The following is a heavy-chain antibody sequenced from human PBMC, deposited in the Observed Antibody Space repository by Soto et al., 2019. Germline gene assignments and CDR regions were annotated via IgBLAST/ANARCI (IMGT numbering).Heavy chain of an antibody. CDR2: IIPIFGTA. J-gene: IGHJ6*02. D-gene: IGHD3-10*01. Sequence: SVKVSCKSSGGTFSSYAISWVRQAPGQGLEWMGGIIPIFGTANYAQKFQGRVTITADKSTSTAYMELSSLRSEDTAVYYCARDPGSLKSLWFGELEDWDYYYGMDVWGQGTTVTVSS. CDR3: ARDPGSLKSLWFGELEDWDYYYGMDV. CDR1: GGTFSSYA. V-gene: IGHV1-69*06.